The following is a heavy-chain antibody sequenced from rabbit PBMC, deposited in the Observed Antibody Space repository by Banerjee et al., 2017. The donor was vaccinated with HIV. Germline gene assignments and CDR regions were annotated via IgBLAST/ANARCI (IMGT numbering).Heavy chain of an antibody. CDR2: IYTGRSST. J-gene: IGHJ4*01. Sequence: QEQLVESGGGLVQPEGSLTLSCKASGFTISSNYWMCWVRQAPGKGLEWIGCIYTGRSSTYYASWAKGRFTISKTSSTTVTLQMTSLTAADTATYFCAREEYVGYGYANLWGPGTLVTVS. V-gene: IGHV1S45*01. CDR3: AREEYVGYGYANL. D-gene: IGHD6-1*01. CDR1: GFTISSNYW.